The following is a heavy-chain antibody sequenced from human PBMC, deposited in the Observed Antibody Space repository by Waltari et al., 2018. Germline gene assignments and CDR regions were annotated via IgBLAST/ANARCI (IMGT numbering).Heavy chain of an antibody. J-gene: IGHJ5*02. Sequence: QVQLQQWGAGLLKPSETLSLTCAVYGGSFSSYYWSWIRQPPGKGLEWIGEINHSGDTNYTPSLQSRVATSVDTSKNQVSLMLSSVTAADTAVYYCARGVRDSSGSNWFDPWGQGTLVTVSS. CDR3: ARGVRDSSGSNWFDP. D-gene: IGHD3-22*01. V-gene: IGHV4-34*01. CDR1: GGSFSSYY. CDR2: INHSGDT.